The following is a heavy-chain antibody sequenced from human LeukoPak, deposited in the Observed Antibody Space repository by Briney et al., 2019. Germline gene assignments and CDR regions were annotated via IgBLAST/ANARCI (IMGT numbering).Heavy chain of an antibody. CDR3: AYGPHCSSTSCNTGLAY. CDR2: INPTGGST. D-gene: IGHD2-2*02. V-gene: IGHV1-46*01. CDR1: GYTFTTSY. J-gene: IGHJ4*02. Sequence: ASVTVSCKASGYTFTTSYMHWVRQSPGQGLEWMGVINPTGGSTSYAQKFQGRVTITRDTSTSTVYMELSSLRSEDTAVYSCAYGPHCSSTSCNTGLAYWGQGTLVTVSS.